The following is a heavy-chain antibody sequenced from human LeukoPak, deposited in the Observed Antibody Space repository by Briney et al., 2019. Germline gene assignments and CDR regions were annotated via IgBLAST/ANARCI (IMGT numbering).Heavy chain of an antibody. V-gene: IGHV3-53*01. CDR3: ARVRSYGTFDY. Sequence: GGSLRLSCAASGFTVSSNYMSWVRQAPGKGLEWVSVIYSGGSTYYADSVKGRFTISRDKSKNTLYLQMNSLRAEDTAVYYCARVRSYGTFDYWGQGTLVTVSS. CDR2: IYSGGST. J-gene: IGHJ4*02. D-gene: IGHD5-18*01. CDR1: GFTVSSNY.